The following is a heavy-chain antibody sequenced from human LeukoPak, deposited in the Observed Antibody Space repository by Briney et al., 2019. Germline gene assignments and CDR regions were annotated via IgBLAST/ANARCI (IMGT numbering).Heavy chain of an antibody. CDR3: AKGHQQLVDY. CDR2: IWYDGSNK. D-gene: IGHD6-13*01. V-gene: IGHV3-33*06. CDR1: GFTFSSYG. Sequence: GRSLRLSCAASGFTFSSYGMHWVRQAPGKGLEWVAVIWYDGSNKYYADSVKGRFTISKDNSKNTLYLQMNSLRAEDTAVYYCAKGHQQLVDYWGQGTLVTVSS. J-gene: IGHJ4*02.